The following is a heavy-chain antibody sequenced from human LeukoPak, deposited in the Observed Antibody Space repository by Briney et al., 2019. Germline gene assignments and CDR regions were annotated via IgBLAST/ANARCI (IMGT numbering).Heavy chain of an antibody. CDR2: IYHSGST. V-gene: IGHV4-30-2*01. CDR3: ARHGDTYDWYFDF. CDR1: GGSISSGGYY. Sequence: PSQTLSLTCTVSGGSISSGGYYWSWIRQPPGKGLEWIGYIYHSGSTYYNPSLKSRVTISVDRSKNQFSLKLTSVTAADTAVFYCARHGDTYDWYFDFWGRGTLLTVSS. D-gene: IGHD2/OR15-2a*01. J-gene: IGHJ2*01.